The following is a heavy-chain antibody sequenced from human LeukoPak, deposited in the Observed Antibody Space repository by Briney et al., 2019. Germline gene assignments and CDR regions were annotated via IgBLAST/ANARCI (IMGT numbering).Heavy chain of an antibody. CDR2: IYYSGIT. CDR1: GGSISSYY. D-gene: IGHD6-13*01. Sequence: PSETLSLTCTVSGGSISSYYWSWIRQPPGKGLEWIGYIYYSGITNYNPSLKSRVTISVDTSKNQFSLKLSSVTAADTAVYYCARTHGRIAAAGLDYWGQGTLVTVSS. CDR3: ARTHGRIAAAGLDY. V-gene: IGHV4-59*01. J-gene: IGHJ4*02.